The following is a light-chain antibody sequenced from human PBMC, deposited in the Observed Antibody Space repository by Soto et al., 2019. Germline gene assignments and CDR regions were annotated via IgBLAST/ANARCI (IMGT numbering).Light chain of an antibody. Sequence: VLTQSPGTLSFSPGERATLSCRARQSVTNNYLAWYQQKPGRAPRILIYGASNRATGVPDRFSGSGSGTQFTLTTSRLEPEDFAVYYCQQYANSLTFGGGTKVDIK. CDR2: GAS. CDR3: QQYANSLT. CDR1: QSVTNNY. J-gene: IGKJ4*01. V-gene: IGKV3-20*01.